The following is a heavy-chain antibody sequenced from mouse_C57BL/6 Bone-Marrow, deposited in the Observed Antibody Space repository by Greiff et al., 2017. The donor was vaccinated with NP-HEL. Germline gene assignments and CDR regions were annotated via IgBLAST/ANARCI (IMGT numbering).Heavy chain of an antibody. J-gene: IGHJ4*01. CDR1: GFSLTSYG. V-gene: IGHV2-5*01. Sequence: VKLQESGPGLVQPSQSLSITCTVSGFSLTSYGVHWVRQSPGKGLEWLGVIWRGGSTDYNAAFMSRLSITKDNSKSQVFFKMNSLQADDTAIYYCAKRGVGRYYAMDYWGQGTSVTVSS. D-gene: IGHD1-1*02. CDR2: IWRGGST. CDR3: AKRGVGRYYAMDY.